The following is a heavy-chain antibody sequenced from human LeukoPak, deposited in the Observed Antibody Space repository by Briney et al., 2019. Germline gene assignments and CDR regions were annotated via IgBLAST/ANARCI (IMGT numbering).Heavy chain of an antibody. CDR1: GYTFTGYY. Sequence: ASVKVSCKASGYTFTGYYMHWVRQAPGQGLEWMGWINPNGGGTNYAQKFQGRVTMTRDTSISTAYMELSRLRSDDTAVYYCARDAAYCSGGSCYYNWFDPWGQGTLVTVSS. D-gene: IGHD2-15*01. J-gene: IGHJ5*02. CDR2: INPNGGGT. V-gene: IGHV1-2*02. CDR3: ARDAAYCSGGSCYYNWFDP.